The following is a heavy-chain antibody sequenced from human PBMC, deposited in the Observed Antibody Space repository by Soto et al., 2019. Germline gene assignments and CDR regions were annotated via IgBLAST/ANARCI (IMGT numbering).Heavy chain of an antibody. Sequence: ASVNVSCKASGYTFTSYGISWVRQAPGQGLEWMGWISAYNGNTNYAQKLQGRVTMTTDTSTSTAYMELRSLRSDDTAVYYCARAFGLEEYYYDSSGTFDYWGQGTLVTVSS. D-gene: IGHD3-22*01. CDR1: GYTFTSYG. CDR3: ARAFGLEEYYYDSSGTFDY. J-gene: IGHJ4*02. CDR2: ISAYNGNT. V-gene: IGHV1-18*01.